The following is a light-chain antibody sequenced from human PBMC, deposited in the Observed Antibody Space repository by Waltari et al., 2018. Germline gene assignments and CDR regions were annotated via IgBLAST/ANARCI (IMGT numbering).Light chain of an antibody. CDR3: QQANSFPL. V-gene: IGKV3-15*01. J-gene: IGKJ4*01. CDR2: AAS. CDR1: QSVRSN. Sequence: EIVMTQFPATLSVSPGERATLSCRASQSVRSNLAWYQQKPGQAPRLLIYAASTRATGIPASFSGSGAGTEFTLTISSLQSEDFATYYCQQANSFPLFGGGTKVEIK.